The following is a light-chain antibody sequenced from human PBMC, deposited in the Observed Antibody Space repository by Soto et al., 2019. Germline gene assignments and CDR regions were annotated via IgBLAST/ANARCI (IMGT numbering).Light chain of an antibody. V-gene: IGKV3-20*01. CDR1: QSVSSNY. CDR2: GAS. Sequence: EIVLTQSPGTLSLSPGERASLSCRASQSVSSNYLAWFQQKPGQAPRLLISGASNRASDIPDRFIGSGSWTDLALTISRLEPEDFPVYYCLQYSSSRHTVGQGARLEIE. CDR3: LQYSSSRHT. J-gene: IGKJ5*01.